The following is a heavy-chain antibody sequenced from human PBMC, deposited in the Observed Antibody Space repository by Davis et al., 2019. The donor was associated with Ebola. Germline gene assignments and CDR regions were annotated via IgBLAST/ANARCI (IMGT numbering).Heavy chain of an antibody. CDR3: ARDVSLAAAGYGMDV. V-gene: IGHV4-59*01. CDR1: GGSISSYY. J-gene: IGHJ6*04. CDR2: IYYSGST. Sequence: SETLSLTCTVSGGSISSYYWSWIRQSPGKGLEWIGYIYYSGSTNYNPSLKSRVTISVDTSKNQFSLKLSSVTAADTAVYYCARDVSLAAAGYGMDVWGKGTTVTVSS. D-gene: IGHD6-13*01.